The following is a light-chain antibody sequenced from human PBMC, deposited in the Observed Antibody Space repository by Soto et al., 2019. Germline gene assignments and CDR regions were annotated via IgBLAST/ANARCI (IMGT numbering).Light chain of an antibody. CDR1: SGSIASNY. CDR3: QSYDSSDHVI. V-gene: IGLV6-57*04. CDR2: EDN. Sequence: NFMLTQPHSLSESPGKTVTISCTRSSGSIASNYVQWYQQRPGSAPAIVIYEDNQRPSGVPDRFSGSIDSSSNSASLTISGLKTEDEADYYCQSYDSSDHVIFGGGTKLTVL. J-gene: IGLJ2*01.